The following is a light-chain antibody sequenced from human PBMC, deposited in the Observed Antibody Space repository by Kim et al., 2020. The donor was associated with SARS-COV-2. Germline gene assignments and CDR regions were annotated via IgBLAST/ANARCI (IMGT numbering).Light chain of an antibody. CDR2: GAS. J-gene: IGKJ1*01. V-gene: IGKV3-15*01. Sequence: EIVMTQSPVTLSVSPGERATLSCRASQSVGSNLAWYQQQPGQAPRLLIYGASTRATGIPARFSGGGSGTEFTLTISSLQSEDFAVYHCQQYNDWPPWTFGQGTKVDIK. CDR3: QQYNDWPPWT. CDR1: QSVGSN.